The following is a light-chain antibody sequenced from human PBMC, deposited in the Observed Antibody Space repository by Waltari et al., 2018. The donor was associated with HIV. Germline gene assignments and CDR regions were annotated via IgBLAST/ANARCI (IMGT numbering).Light chain of an antibody. Sequence: EIVLTQSPDTLSLSPGERASQSVGNFLAWYQQKPGQAPRLLVYYASNRATGIPARFSGSGSGTDFTLTISRLEAEDFAVYYCQQRSSWPPSITFGQGTRLEIK. CDR3: QQRSSWPPSIT. CDR1: QSVGNF. V-gene: IGKV3-11*01. J-gene: IGKJ5*01. CDR2: YAS.